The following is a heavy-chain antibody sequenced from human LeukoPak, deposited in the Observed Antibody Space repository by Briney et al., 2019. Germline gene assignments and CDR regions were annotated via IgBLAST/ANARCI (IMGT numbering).Heavy chain of an antibody. J-gene: IGHJ4*02. Sequence: WVRQPPGKGLEWIGSIYYSGSTYYNPSLKSRVTISVDTSKNQFSLKLSSVAAADTAVYYCARLAYSYYYDSSGYTDYWGQGTLVTVSS. CDR2: IYYSGST. CDR3: ARLAYSYYYDSSGYTDY. D-gene: IGHD3-22*01. V-gene: IGHV4-39*01.